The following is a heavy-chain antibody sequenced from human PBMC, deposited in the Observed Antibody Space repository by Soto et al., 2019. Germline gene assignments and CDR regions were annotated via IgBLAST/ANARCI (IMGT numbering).Heavy chain of an antibody. CDR1: GFTVSSNY. J-gene: IGHJ4*02. Sequence: EVQLVESGGGLVQPGGSLRLSCAASGFTVSSNYMSWVRQAPGKGLEWVSVIYSGGSTYYADSVKGRFTISRDNSKNTLYLQMNSLRAEDTAVYYCARTDTMVRGVQDYWGQGTLVTVSS. D-gene: IGHD3-10*01. CDR3: ARTDTMVRGVQDY. V-gene: IGHV3-66*01. CDR2: IYSGGST.